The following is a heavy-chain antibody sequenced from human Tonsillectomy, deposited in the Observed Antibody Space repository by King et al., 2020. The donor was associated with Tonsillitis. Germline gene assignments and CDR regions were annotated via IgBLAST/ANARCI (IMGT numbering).Heavy chain of an antibody. D-gene: IGHD4-17*01. CDR2: ISTYNGDT. CDR3: ARDTNDYGDYGSFDC. V-gene: IGHV1-18*01. CDR1: GYTFPNYG. Sequence: QLVQSGAEMKKPGTSVKVSCKASGYTFPNYGISWVRQAPGQGLEWVGWISTYNGDTNYTQKLQGRVTMTTDTSTTTAYMELRSLRSDDTAMYYCARDTNDYGDYGSFDCWGQGTLVTVSS. J-gene: IGHJ4*02.